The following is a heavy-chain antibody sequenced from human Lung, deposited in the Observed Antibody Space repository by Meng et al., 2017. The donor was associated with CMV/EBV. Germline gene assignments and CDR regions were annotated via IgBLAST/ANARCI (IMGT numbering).Heavy chain of an antibody. D-gene: IGHD1-1*01. CDR2: IIAVLGNS. Sequence: SXXVSXKASGLTFNNSAISWVRQAPGQRREWMGGIIAVLGNSHYAQNFQGRLMITTDESTTTAYMELSSLRSEDTAVYYCARTRRGDDEAGFDPWGQGTLVTVSS. J-gene: IGHJ5*02. CDR1: GLTFNNSA. V-gene: IGHV1-69*05. CDR3: ARTRRGDDEAGFDP.